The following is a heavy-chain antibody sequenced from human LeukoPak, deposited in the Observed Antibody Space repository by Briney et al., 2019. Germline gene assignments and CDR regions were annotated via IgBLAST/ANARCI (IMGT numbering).Heavy chain of an antibody. J-gene: IGHJ4*02. CDR2: ISGSGGST. Sequence: GGSLRLSCAVSGFTFSTYDVSWVRQAPGKGLEWVSAISGSGGSTYYADSVKGRFTISRDNSKNTLYLQLRSLRAEDTVVYYCAKDSSSGTYFDYWGQGTLVTVSS. D-gene: IGHD1-26*01. CDR3: AKDSSSGTYFDY. V-gene: IGHV3-23*01. CDR1: GFTFSTYD.